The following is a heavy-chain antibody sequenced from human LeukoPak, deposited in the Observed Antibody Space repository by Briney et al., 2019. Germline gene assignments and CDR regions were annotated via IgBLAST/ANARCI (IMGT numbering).Heavy chain of an antibody. V-gene: IGHV3-33*07. CDR3: ARGPHYHHSTGHFSY. CDR2: IWYDGSNK. CDR1: GFIFDKHA. J-gene: IGHJ4*02. D-gene: IGHD3-22*01. Sequence: GGSLRLSCEASGFIFDKHAMDWVRQAPGKELEWVAVIWYDGSNKNYADSVKGRFTISRDNSKNTMYLQMNSLRAEDTAVYYCARGPHYHHSTGHFSYWGQGTLVTVSS.